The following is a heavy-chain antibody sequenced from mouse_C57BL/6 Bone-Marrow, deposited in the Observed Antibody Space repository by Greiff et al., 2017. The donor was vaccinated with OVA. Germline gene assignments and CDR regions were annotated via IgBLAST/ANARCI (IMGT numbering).Heavy chain of an antibody. CDR1: GYTFTSYW. CDR3: ARPDYYGSSYAMDY. CDR2: IDPSDSYT. D-gene: IGHD1-1*01. V-gene: IGHV1-50*01. Sequence: QVQLQQPGAELVKPGASVKLSCKASGYTFTSYWMQWVKQRPGQGLEWIGEIDPSDSYTNYNQKFKGKATLTVDTSSSTAYMQLSSLTSEDSAVYYCARPDYYGSSYAMDYWGQGTSVTVSS. J-gene: IGHJ4*01.